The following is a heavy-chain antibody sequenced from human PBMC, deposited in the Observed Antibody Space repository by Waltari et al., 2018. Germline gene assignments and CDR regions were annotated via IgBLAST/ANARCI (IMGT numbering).Heavy chain of an antibody. V-gene: IGHV4-4*02. D-gene: IGHD6-13*01. CDR2: IYHSGST. Sequence: KGLEWIGEIYHSGSTNYNPSLKSRVTISVDKSKNQFSLKLSSVTAADTAVYYCARDGQGIAAAGTSSLDYWGQGTLVTVSS. J-gene: IGHJ4*02. CDR3: ARDGQGIAAAGTSSLDY.